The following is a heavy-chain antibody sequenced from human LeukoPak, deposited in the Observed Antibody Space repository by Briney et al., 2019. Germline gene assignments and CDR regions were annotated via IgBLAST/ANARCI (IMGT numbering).Heavy chain of an antibody. Sequence: ASVKVSCKASGYTFTSYGISWVRQAPGQGLEWMGWISAYNGNTNYAQKLQGRVTMTTDTSTSTAYMELRSLRSDDTAVYYCARSLLEYGSGSYGLWGRGTLVTVSS. V-gene: IGHV1-18*01. D-gene: IGHD3-10*01. CDR2: ISAYNGNT. CDR1: GYTFTSYG. J-gene: IGHJ2*01. CDR3: ARSLLEYGSGSYGL.